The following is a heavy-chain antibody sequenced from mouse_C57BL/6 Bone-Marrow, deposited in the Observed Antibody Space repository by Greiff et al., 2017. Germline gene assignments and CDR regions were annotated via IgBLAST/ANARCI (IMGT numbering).Heavy chain of an antibody. J-gene: IGHJ2*01. CDR1: GFTFSHYG. V-gene: IGHV5-17*01. D-gene: IGHD1-1*01. CDR2: ISSGSSTI. CDR3: ARSYYGPYFDY. Sequence: EVMLVESGGGLVKPGGSLKLSCAASGFTFSHYGMHWVRQAPEKGLEWVAYISSGSSTIYYADTVKGRFTISRDNAKNTLFLQMTSLRSEDTAMYYCARSYYGPYFDYWGQGTTLTVSS.